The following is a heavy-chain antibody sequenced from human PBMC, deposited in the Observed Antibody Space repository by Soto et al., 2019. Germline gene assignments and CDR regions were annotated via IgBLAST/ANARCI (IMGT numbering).Heavy chain of an antibody. CDR2: IVVGSGNT. V-gene: IGHV1-58*01. CDR1: GFTFTSSA. CDR3: AGSQWLRNDYYYYYGMDV. D-gene: IGHD5-12*01. Sequence: ASVKVSCKASGFTFTSSAVQWVRQARGQRLEWIGWIVVGSGNTNYAQKFQERVIITRDMSTSTAYMELSSLRSEDTAVYYCAGSQWLRNDYYYYYGMDVWGQGTTVTVSS. J-gene: IGHJ6*02.